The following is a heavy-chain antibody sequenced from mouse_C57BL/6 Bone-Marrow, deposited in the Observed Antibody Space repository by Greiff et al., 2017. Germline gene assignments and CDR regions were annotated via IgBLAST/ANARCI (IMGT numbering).Heavy chain of an antibody. CDR2: IDPENGDT. D-gene: IGHD1-1*01. J-gene: IGHJ2*01. V-gene: IGHV14-4*01. CDR1: GFNIKDDY. CDR3: TTITTVVATVDY. Sequence: VQLQQSGAELVRPGASVKLSCTASGFNIKDDYMHWVKQRPEQGLEWIGWIDPENGDTEYASKFQGKATITADTSSNTAYLQLSSLTSEDTAVYYCTTITTVVATVDYWGQGTTLTVSS.